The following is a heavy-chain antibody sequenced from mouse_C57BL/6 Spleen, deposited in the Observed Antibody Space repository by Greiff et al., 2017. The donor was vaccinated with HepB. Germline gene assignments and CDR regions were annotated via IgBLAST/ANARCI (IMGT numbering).Heavy chain of an antibody. J-gene: IGHJ3*01. CDR1: GYTFTSYW. CDR3: ARSSSYEYDRSWFAY. D-gene: IGHD2-4*01. Sequence: QVQLKQPGAELVRPGSSVKLSCKASGYTFTSYWMHWVKQRPIQGLEWIGNIDPSDSETHYNQKFKDKATLTVDKSSSTAYMQLSSLTSEDSAVYYCARSSSYEYDRSWFAYWGQGTLVTVSA. V-gene: IGHV1-52*01. CDR2: IDPSDSET.